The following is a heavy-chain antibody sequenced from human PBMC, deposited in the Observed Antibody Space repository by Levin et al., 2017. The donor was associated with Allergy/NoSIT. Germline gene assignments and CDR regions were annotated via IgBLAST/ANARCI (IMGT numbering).Heavy chain of an antibody. CDR2: ISGSGGST. Sequence: GGSLRLSCAASGFTFSSYAMSWVRQAPGKGLEWVSAISGSGGSTYYADSVKGRFTISRDNSKNTLYLRMNSLRAEDTAVYYCAKDHGAAAGTGWFDPWGQGTLVTVSS. D-gene: IGHD6-13*01. V-gene: IGHV3-23*01. CDR1: GFTFSSYA. J-gene: IGHJ5*02. CDR3: AKDHGAAAGTGWFDP.